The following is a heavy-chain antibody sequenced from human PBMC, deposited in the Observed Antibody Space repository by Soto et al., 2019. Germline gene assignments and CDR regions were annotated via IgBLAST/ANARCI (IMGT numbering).Heavy chain of an antibody. V-gene: IGHV4-61*01. CDR2: IDYSGST. D-gene: IGHD2-2*01. CDR3: ARGHIVVVPAAIHPDY. Sequence: SETLSLTCTVSGGSVSSGSYYWSWIRQPPGKGLEWIGYIDYSGSTNYNPSLKSRVTISVDTSKNQFSLKLSSVTAADTAVYYCARGHIVVVPAAIHPDYWGQGTLVTVSS. J-gene: IGHJ4*02. CDR1: GGSVSSGSYY.